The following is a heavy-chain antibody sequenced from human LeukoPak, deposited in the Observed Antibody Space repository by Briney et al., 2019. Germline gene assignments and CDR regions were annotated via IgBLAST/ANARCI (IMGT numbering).Heavy chain of an antibody. D-gene: IGHD3/OR15-3a*01. CDR2: IWYDGSKE. V-gene: IGHV3-33*01. CDR3: ARSWTQYYFDY. CDR1: GFTFTKYG. Sequence: GGSLRLSCAASGFTFTKYGLHWGRQAPGKGLEWVAVIWYDGSKEYYADSVKGRFTISRDNSKNTLYLHMNSLRAEDTAVYYCARSWTQYYFDYWGQGTLVTVSS. J-gene: IGHJ4*02.